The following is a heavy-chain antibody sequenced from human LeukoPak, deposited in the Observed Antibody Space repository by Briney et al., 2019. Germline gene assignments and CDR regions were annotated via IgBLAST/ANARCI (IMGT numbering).Heavy chain of an antibody. J-gene: IGHJ4*02. Sequence: PGGSLRLSCAASGFTFSSYGMHWVRRAPGKGLEWVAVISYDGSNKYYADSVKGRFTISRDNSKNTLYLQMNSLRAEDTAVYYCAKAGHRYSSSWYRDSDYWGQGTLVTVSS. CDR3: AKAGHRYSSSWYRDSDY. V-gene: IGHV3-30*18. CDR1: GFTFSSYG. CDR2: ISYDGSNK. D-gene: IGHD6-13*01.